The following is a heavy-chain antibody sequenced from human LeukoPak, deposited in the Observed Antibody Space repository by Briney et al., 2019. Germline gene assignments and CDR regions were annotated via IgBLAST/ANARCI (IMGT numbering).Heavy chain of an antibody. D-gene: IGHD5-18*01. J-gene: IGHJ4*02. CDR2: IYYSGST. CDR3: AGTGNIHLWLPGGYYFDY. CDR1: GVSISSGDYY. Sequence: SETLSLTCTVSGVSISSGDYYWSWIRQPPGKGLEWIGYIYYSGSTYYNPSLKSRVTISVDTSKNQFSLKLSSVTAADTAVYYCAGTGNIHLWLPGGYYFDYWGQGTLVTVSS. V-gene: IGHV4-30-4*01.